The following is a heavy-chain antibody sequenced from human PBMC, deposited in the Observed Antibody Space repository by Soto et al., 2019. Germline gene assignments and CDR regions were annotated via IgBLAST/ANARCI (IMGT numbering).Heavy chain of an antibody. CDR3: AHGDGSLGRDWFDP. J-gene: IGHJ5*02. CDR2: IYWDDDK. Sequence: QITLKESGPTLVDPTQTLTLTCTFSGFSLTTRGVAVGWVRQPPGKALEWLAVIYWDDDKRYSPSLKYRLTITKDTSKNQVVLTLTNMDPVDTATYYCAHGDGSLGRDWFDPWGQGTLVTVSS. V-gene: IGHV2-5*02. CDR1: GFSLTTRGVA. D-gene: IGHD3-10*01.